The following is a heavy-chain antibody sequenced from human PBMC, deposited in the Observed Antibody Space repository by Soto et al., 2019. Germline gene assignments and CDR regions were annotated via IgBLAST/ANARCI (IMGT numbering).Heavy chain of an antibody. Sequence: GGSLRLSCVVSGLTFRSCWMSWVRQAPGKGLEWVANINQDGSESYYVDSVKGRFTISRDNAKNSLYLQMTSLRAEDTAVYYCARPARECSSPGCANWGRGSLVPVSS. CDR1: GLTFRSCW. CDR3: ARPARECSSPGCAN. V-gene: IGHV3-7*01. D-gene: IGHD2-2*01. J-gene: IGHJ4*02. CDR2: INQDGSES.